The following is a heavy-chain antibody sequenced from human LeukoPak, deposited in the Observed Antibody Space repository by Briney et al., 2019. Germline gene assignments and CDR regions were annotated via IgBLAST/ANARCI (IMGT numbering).Heavy chain of an antibody. CDR3: ASLDSAHPSGVH. CDR1: TFTFIPGW. J-gene: IGHJ4*02. D-gene: IGHD5-18*01. CDR2: MKRDGSEK. Sequence: GGSLRLSCEASTFTFIPGWMSWVRQAPGKGLEWVAMMKRDGSEKLYVDSVRGRFTISRVNAKNSLYLQMDSLRDEDSALYYCASLDSAHPSGVHWGQGTLVTVSS. V-gene: IGHV3-7*01.